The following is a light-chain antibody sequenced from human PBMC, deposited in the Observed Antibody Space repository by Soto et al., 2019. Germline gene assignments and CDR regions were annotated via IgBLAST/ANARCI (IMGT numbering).Light chain of an antibody. CDR2: GVS. V-gene: IGKV3-15*01. CDR1: QSVSSN. CDR3: QQYGTSPWT. J-gene: IGKJ1*01. Sequence: DIVMTQSPAALSVSPGEGVTLSCRASQSVSSNLAWYQQKPAQAPRLLIYGVSTRATGTPARFSGSGSGTEFTLTISRLEPEDFAVYYCQQYGTSPWTFGPGTKVDIK.